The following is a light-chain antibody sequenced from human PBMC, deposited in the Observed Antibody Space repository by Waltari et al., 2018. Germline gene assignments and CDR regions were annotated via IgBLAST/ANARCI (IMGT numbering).Light chain of an antibody. CDR1: SGSPSPTSY. V-gene: IGLV8-61*01. Sequence: QTVVTQEPSLSVSPGRTVTPTCSLNSGSPSPTSYASWYQQTPGQPPRTLMYKANIRSSGVPDRFSGSSLGNKAALTITGAQADDESDYYCLVYMGSGIWVFGGGTKLTVL. CDR3: LVYMGSGIWV. CDR2: KAN. J-gene: IGLJ3*02.